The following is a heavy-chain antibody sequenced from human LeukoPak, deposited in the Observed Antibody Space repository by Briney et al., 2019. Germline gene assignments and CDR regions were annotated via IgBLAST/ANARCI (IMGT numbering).Heavy chain of an antibody. CDR3: AKKRDAFDI. J-gene: IGHJ3*02. V-gene: IGHV3-23*01. D-gene: IGHD5-24*01. CDR1: GFTFSSYA. CDR2: LTDSGGTT. Sequence: GESLRLSCVASGFTFSSYAMGWVRQAPGKRPEWVSSLTDSGGTTYYVDSVKGRFTISRDNSRNTLYLHMNSLRAEDTAMYYCAKKRDAFDIWGQGTVVAVSS.